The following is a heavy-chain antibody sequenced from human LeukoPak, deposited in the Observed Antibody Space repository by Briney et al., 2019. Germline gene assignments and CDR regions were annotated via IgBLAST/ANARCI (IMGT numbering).Heavy chain of an antibody. Sequence: SETLSLTCTVYGGSFSDYYWSWIRQPPGKGLEWIGEINHSTNYNPSLKSRVTISVDTSKNQFSLKLTSVTAADTAAYYCARGILRPQRFDPWGQGTLVTVSS. CDR3: ARGILRPQRFDP. CDR2: INHST. D-gene: IGHD2-2*02. J-gene: IGHJ5*02. CDR1: GGSFSDYY. V-gene: IGHV4-34*01.